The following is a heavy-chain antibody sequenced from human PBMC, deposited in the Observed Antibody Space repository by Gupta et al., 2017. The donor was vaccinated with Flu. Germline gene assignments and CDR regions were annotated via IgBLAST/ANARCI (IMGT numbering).Heavy chain of an antibody. V-gene: IGHV1-69*06. CDR2: IIGIFGTA. Sequence: QVQLVQSGAEVTKPGSSVNVSCKASGGILNSYAISWVRQAPGQGLEWMGGIIGIFGTANYAQKFQGRVTITADKSTNTYYMEVSSLRSEDTAVYYCARSGTYYVSYFDYWGQGTLVTVSS. D-gene: IGHD1-26*01. CDR1: GGILNSYA. CDR3: ARSGTYYVSYFDY. J-gene: IGHJ4*02.